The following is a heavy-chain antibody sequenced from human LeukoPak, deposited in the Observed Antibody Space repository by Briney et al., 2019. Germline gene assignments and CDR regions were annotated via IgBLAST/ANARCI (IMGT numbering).Heavy chain of an antibody. CDR1: GYTFTSYY. J-gene: IGHJ4*02. CDR2: INPSGGST. D-gene: IGHD2-21*02. V-gene: IGHV1-46*01. Sequence: ASVKVSCKASGYTFTSYYMHWVRQAPGQGLEWMGIINPSGGSTSYAQKFQGRVTMTRDTSTSTVYMELSSLRSEDTAVYYCARGGLYCGGDCPMRYYFDYWGQGTLVTVSS. CDR3: ARGGLYCGGDCPMRYYFDY.